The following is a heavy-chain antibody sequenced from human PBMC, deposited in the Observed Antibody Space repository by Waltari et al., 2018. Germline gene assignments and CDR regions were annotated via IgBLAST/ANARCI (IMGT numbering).Heavy chain of an antibody. CDR2: ISSSISYI. D-gene: IGHD6-6*01. J-gene: IGHJ4*02. V-gene: IGHV3-21*01. Sequence: EVQLVESGGGLVKPGGSLRISCADSGFTFSSHSMNWVRQAPGKGLEWVSSISSSISYIYYADSVKGRFTISRDNAKNSLYLQMNSLRAEDTAVYYCARSIVPRSGFDYWGQGTLVTVSS. CDR1: GFTFSSHS. CDR3: ARSIVPRSGFDY.